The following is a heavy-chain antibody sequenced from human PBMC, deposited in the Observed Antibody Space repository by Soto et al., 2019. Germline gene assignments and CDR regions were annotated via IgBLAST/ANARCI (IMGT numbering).Heavy chain of an antibody. CDR1: GYTFTSYY. Sequence: ASVKVSCKASGYTFTSYYMHWVRQAPGQGLEWMGIINPSGGSTSYTQKFQGRVTMTRDTSTSTVYMELSSLRSEDTAVYYCARDPTLYSSSWSCFDYWGQGTLVTVS. CDR3: ARDPTLYSSSWSCFDY. J-gene: IGHJ4*02. D-gene: IGHD6-13*01. V-gene: IGHV1-46*01. CDR2: INPSGGST.